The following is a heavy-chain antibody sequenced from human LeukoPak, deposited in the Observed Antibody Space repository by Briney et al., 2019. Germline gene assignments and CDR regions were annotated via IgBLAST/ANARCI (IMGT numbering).Heavy chain of an antibody. CDR2: IYYSGST. CDR1: GGSISSGSYY. J-gene: IGHJ5*02. D-gene: IGHD3-10*01. CDR3: ARDLPYGSGSPNWFDP. V-gene: IGHV4-61*02. Sequence: SQTLSLTCTVSGGSISSGSYYWSWIRQPAGKGLEWIGSIYYSGSTYYNPSLKSRVTISVDTSKNQFSLKLSSVTAADTAVYYCARDLPYGSGSPNWFDPWGQGTLVTVSS.